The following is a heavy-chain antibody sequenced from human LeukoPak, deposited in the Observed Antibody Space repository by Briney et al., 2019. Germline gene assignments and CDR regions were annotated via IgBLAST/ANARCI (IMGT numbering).Heavy chain of an antibody. CDR3: ARAGTYSSGWSLYYFDY. V-gene: IGHV1-2*02. CDR2: INPNSGGT. D-gene: IGHD6-19*01. Sequence: GASVKVSCKASGYTFTGYYMHWVRQAPGQGLEWMGWINPNSGGTNYAQKFQGRVTMTRDTSISTAYMELSRLRSDDTAVYYCARAGTYSSGWSLYYFDYWGQGTLVTVSS. CDR1: GYTFTGYY. J-gene: IGHJ4*02.